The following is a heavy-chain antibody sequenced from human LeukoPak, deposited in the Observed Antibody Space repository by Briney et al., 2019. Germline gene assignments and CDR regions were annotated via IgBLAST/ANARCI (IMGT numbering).Heavy chain of an antibody. D-gene: IGHD5-12*01. Sequence: GGSLRLSCAASGFTFTTYAMSWVRQTPGKGLEWVSSITGSGDSTYYADSVKGRFTISRDNSKNTLYLQMNSLRAEDTAVYYCAKDYDDAFDMWGQGTMVTVSS. CDR1: GFTFTTYA. J-gene: IGHJ3*02. V-gene: IGHV3-23*01. CDR3: AKDYDDAFDM. CDR2: ITGSGDST.